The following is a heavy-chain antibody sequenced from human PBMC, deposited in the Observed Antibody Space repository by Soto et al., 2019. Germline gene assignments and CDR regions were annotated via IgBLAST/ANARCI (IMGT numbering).Heavy chain of an antibody. D-gene: IGHD6-13*01. Sequence: KSSETLSLTCTVSGGSITGYYWSWIRQPAGKGLEWIGRIYTSGSTDYNPSLKSRVTMSVDTSKNQFSLKLSSVTAADTAVYYCARDSRSSWLTDYYYYYYGMDVWGQGTTVTVSS. V-gene: IGHV4-4*07. CDR1: GGSITGYY. CDR3: ARDSRSSWLTDYYYYYYGMDV. CDR2: IYTSGST. J-gene: IGHJ6*02.